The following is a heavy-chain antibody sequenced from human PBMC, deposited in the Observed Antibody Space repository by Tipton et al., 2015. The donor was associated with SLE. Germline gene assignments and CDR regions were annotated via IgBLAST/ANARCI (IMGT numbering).Heavy chain of an antibody. Sequence: TLSLTCSVSGGSISGSSYYWGWIRQSPGKGLEWIGYIYYSGSTNYNPSLKSRVTISVDTSKNQFSLKLSSVTAADTAVYYCARDLAIFGVVPFNYMDIWGKGTTVTVSS. CDR3: ARDLAIFGVVPFNYMDI. V-gene: IGHV4-61*01. CDR1: GGSISGSSYY. CDR2: IYYSGST. J-gene: IGHJ6*03. D-gene: IGHD3-3*01.